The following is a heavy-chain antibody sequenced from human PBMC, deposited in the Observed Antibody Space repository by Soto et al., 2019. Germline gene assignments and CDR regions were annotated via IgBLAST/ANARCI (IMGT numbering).Heavy chain of an antibody. V-gene: IGHV2-5*01. CDR1: AFSLSTGGVG. CDR3: IQSRCGGDCLQSYASYYYYGMDV. CDR2: IYWYDDK. Sequence: QITLKESGPTLVKPTQTRTLTCTFSAFSLSTGGVGVGWIRQPPGKALEWLALIYWYDDKRYSPSLRSRLTITKDTTKNQVVLTMTNMDPVDTATYYCIQSRCGGDCLQSYASYYYYGMDVWGQGTTVTVSS. D-gene: IGHD2-21*02. J-gene: IGHJ6*02.